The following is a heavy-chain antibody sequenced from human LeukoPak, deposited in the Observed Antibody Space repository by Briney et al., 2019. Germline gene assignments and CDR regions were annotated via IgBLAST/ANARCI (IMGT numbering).Heavy chain of an antibody. CDR3: ARDEAVAGTDYYHYYYMDV. D-gene: IGHD6-19*01. CDR1: GYTFTGYY. Sequence: GASVKVSCKASGYTFTGYYMHWVRQAPGQGLEWMGWINPNSGGTNYAQKFQGRVTMTRDTSISTAYMELSRLRSDDTAVYYCARDEAVAGTDYYHYYYMDVWGKGTTVTVSS. J-gene: IGHJ6*03. CDR2: INPNSGGT. V-gene: IGHV1-2*02.